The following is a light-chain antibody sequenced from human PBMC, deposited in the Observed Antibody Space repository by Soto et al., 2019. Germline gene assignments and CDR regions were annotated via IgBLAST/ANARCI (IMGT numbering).Light chain of an antibody. CDR3: QQYHNWWT. CDR2: GAS. CDR1: QNIGSN. V-gene: IGKV3-15*01. Sequence: EIVMTQSPATLSVSPGERVTLSCRASQNIGSNLAWYQQKFGQAPRLLIYGASTRVIGIPARISGSGSGTEFTLTITSLQSEDFGVYHCQQYHNWWTFGQGTKVDFK. J-gene: IGKJ1*01.